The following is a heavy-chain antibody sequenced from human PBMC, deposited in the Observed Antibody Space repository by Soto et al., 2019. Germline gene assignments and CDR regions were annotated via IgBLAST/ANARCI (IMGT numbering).Heavy chain of an antibody. J-gene: IGHJ4*02. CDR2: IYYSGST. CDR3: AKTDKAMVIIDY. D-gene: IGHD5-18*01. CDR1: GGSISSSSYY. Sequence: PSETLSLTCTVSGGSISSSSYYWGWIRQPPGKGLEWIGSIYYSGSTYYNPSLKSRVTISVDTSKNQFSLKLSSVTAADTAVYYCAKTDKAMVIIDYWGQGTLVTVSS. V-gene: IGHV4-39*01.